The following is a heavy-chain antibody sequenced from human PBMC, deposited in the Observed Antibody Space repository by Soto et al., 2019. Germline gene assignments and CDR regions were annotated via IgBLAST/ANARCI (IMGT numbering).Heavy chain of an antibody. J-gene: IGHJ4*02. V-gene: IGHV3-23*01. CDR2: ISGTGGTT. CDR3: AKSASYYDSRDY. Sequence: PGGSLRLSCAASGFTFSSYAMSWVRQAPGKGLEWVSAISGTGGTTYYADSVKGRFTISRDNSKNTLYLQMNSLSAEDTAVYYCAKSASYYDSRDYWRQGTLVTVSS. D-gene: IGHD3-22*01. CDR1: GFTFSSYA.